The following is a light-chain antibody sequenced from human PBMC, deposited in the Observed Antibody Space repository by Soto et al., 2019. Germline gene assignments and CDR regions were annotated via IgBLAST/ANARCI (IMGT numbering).Light chain of an antibody. Sequence: ESVMTQSPLTLPVTPGEPASISCRSSQSLLYNNTYNYWDWYVQKPGQSPQLLIYFGSNRALGVPDRCSGSGSGTDFTLKINRVEAEDVGSYYCMQALQSLTFGQGTRLEIK. CDR2: FGS. CDR1: QSLLYNNTYNY. V-gene: IGKV2-28*01. CDR3: MQALQSLT. J-gene: IGKJ5*01.